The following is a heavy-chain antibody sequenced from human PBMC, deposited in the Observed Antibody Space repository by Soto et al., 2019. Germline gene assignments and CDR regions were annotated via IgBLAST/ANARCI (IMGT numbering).Heavy chain of an antibody. CDR3: ARDKGRDIVLVPAATGNWFDP. Sequence: QVQLVQSGAEVKKPGSSVKVSCKASGGTFSSYAISWVRQAPGQGLEWMGGIIPIFGTANYAQKFQGRVAITADESTSTAYMELSSRRSEDTAVYYCARDKGRDIVLVPAATGNWFDPWGQGTLVTVSS. D-gene: IGHD2-2*01. V-gene: IGHV1-69*12. J-gene: IGHJ5*02. CDR2: IIPIFGTA. CDR1: GGTFSSYA.